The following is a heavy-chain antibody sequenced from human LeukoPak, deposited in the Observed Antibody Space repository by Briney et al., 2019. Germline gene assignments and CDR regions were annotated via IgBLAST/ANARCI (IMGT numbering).Heavy chain of an antibody. CDR3: ARGGYYGSGNDFRFDP. Sequence: PSETLSLTCAVSGGSISSSNWWSWVRQPPGKGLEWIGEIYHSGSTNYNPSLKSRVTISVDKSKNQFSLKLSSVTAADTAVYFCARGGYYGSGNDFRFDPWGQGTLVTVSS. CDR1: GGSISSSNW. CDR2: IYHSGST. D-gene: IGHD3-10*01. V-gene: IGHV4-4*02. J-gene: IGHJ5*02.